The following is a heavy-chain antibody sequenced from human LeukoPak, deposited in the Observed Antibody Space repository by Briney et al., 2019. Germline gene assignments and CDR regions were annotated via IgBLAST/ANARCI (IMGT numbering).Heavy chain of an antibody. V-gene: IGHV4-61*01. J-gene: IGHJ4*02. CDR3: ARGGIAVAGRLVY. CDR1: GGSVSSGSYY. CDR2: IYYSGST. Sequence: KTSETLSLTCTVSGGSVSSGSYYWSWIRQPPGKGLEWIGYIYYSGSTNCNPSLKSRVTISVDTSKNQFSLKLSSVTAADTAVYYCARGGIAVAGRLVYWGQGTLVTVSS. D-gene: IGHD6-19*01.